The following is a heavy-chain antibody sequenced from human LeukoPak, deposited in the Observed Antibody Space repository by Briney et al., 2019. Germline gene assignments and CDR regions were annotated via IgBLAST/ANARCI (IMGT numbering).Heavy chain of an antibody. Sequence: GASEKVSCKASGGTFSSYAISWVRQAPGQGLEWMGGIIPIFGTANYAQKFQGRVTITADESTSTAYMELSSLRSEDTAVYYCAREPRITIFGVVITRYYYYYMDVWGKGTTVTVSS. V-gene: IGHV1-69*13. CDR1: GGTFSSYA. D-gene: IGHD3-3*01. CDR3: AREPRITIFGVVITRYYYYYMDV. CDR2: IIPIFGTA. J-gene: IGHJ6*03.